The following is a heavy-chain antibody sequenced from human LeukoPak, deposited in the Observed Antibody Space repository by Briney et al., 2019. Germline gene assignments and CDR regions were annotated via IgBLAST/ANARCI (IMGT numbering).Heavy chain of an antibody. V-gene: IGHV3-21*01. J-gene: IGHJ5*02. CDR1: GFTFSSYS. Sequence: GGSLRLSCAASGFTFSSYSMNWVRQAPGKGLEWVSSISSSSSYIYYADSVKGRFTISRDNAKNSLYLQMNSLRAEDTAVYYCARDPITMVRGVMPWGQGTLVTVSS. CDR3: ARDPITMVRGVMP. CDR2: ISSSSSYI. D-gene: IGHD3-10*01.